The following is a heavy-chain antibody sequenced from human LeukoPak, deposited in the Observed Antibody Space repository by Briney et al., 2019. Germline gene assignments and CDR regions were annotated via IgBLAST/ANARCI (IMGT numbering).Heavy chain of an antibody. CDR1: GFTFSSYW. J-gene: IGHJ3*02. Sequence: GESLRLSCAASGFTFSSYWMSWVRQAPGNGLEWVADIKQDGSEKYYVDSVKGRFTISRDNAKNSLYLQMNSLRAEDTAVYYCARGDGDTEGCSSTSCYFAFDIWGQGTMVTVSS. V-gene: IGHV3-7*04. D-gene: IGHD2-2*01. CDR3: ARGDGDTEGCSSTSCYFAFDI. CDR2: IKQDGSEK.